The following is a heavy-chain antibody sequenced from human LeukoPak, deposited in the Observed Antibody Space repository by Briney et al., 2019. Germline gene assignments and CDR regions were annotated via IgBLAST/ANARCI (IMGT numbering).Heavy chain of an antibody. CDR3: AKGSWWFGELLNLRGYYGMDV. V-gene: IGHV3-23*01. J-gene: IGHJ6*02. D-gene: IGHD3-10*01. CDR2: ISGSGGST. Sequence: GGSLRLSCAASGFTFSSYAMSWVRQAPGKGLEWVSAISGSGGSTYYEDSVKGRFTISRDNSKNTLYLQMNSLRGEDTAVYYCAKGSWWFGELLNLRGYYGMDVWGQGTTVTVSS. CDR1: GFTFSSYA.